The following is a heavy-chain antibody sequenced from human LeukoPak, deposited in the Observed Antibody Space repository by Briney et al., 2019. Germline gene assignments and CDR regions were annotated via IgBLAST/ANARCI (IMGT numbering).Heavy chain of an antibody. J-gene: IGHJ3*01. V-gene: IGHV4-59*01. Sequence: KPSETLSLTCTVSGGSISSYYWSWIRQPPGKGLEWIGYIYYSGNTNYNPSLKSRLTISVDTSKNQFSLKLSSVTAADTAVYYCARVGRPYAFDVWGQGTMVTVSS. CDR1: GGSISSYY. D-gene: IGHD2-15*01. CDR3: ARVGRPYAFDV. CDR2: IYYSGNT.